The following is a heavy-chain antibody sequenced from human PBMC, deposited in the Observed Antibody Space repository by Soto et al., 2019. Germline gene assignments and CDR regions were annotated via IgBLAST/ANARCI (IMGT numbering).Heavy chain of an antibody. D-gene: IGHD1-20*01. Sequence: GGSLRLSCAASGFTFSSYSMNWVRQAPGKGLEWVSYISSSSSTIYYADSVKGRFTISRDNAKNSLYLQMNSLRAEDTAVYYCARITGTNWFDPWGQGTLVTVSS. CDR3: ARITGTNWFDP. J-gene: IGHJ5*02. V-gene: IGHV3-48*04. CDR1: GFTFSSYS. CDR2: ISSSSSTI.